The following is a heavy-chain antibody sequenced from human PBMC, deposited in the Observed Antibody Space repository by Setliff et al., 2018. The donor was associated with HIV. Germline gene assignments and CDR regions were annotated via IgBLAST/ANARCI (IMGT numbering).Heavy chain of an antibody. CDR3: GRGPHIVGAPWDVIDY. J-gene: IGHJ4*02. D-gene: IGHD1-26*01. V-gene: IGHV4-34*01. CDR2: IFHNGTI. Sequence: SETLSLTCAVYGVSFSGYSWSWIRQPPGKGLEWIGEIFHNGTINCNPSLKSRVASSIDTFKSQISLNMTSLTTADTAIYYCGRGPHIVGAPWDVIDYWAQGKPVTVSS. CDR1: GVSFSGYS.